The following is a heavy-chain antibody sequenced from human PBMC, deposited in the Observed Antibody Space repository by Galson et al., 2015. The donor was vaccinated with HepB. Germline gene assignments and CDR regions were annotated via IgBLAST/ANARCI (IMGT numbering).Heavy chain of an antibody. J-gene: IGHJ4*02. CDR2: ISGSGEST. CDR3: TKGGPGSSWGIAS. V-gene: IGHV3-23*01. CDR1: GFTFSSYA. D-gene: IGHD6-13*01. Sequence: SLRLSCAASGFTFSSYAMSWVRQAPGKGLEWVSAISGSGESTYYADSVKGRFTISRDNSKNTLYLQANSLRPEDTAVYYCTKGGPGSSWGIASWGQGTLVTVSS.